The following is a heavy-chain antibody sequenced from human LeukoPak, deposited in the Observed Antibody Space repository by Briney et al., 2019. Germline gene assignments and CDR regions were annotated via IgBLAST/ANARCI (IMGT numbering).Heavy chain of an antibody. Sequence: SETLSLTCTVSGGSISSSNWWSWVRQPPGKGLEWIGEIYHSGSTNYNPSLKSRVTISVDKSKNQFSLKLSSVTAADTAVYYCARTGGAYDSSGYLYYFDYWGQGTLVTVSS. CDR1: GGSISSSNW. CDR2: IYHSGST. J-gene: IGHJ4*02. V-gene: IGHV4-4*02. D-gene: IGHD3-22*01. CDR3: ARTGGAYDSSGYLYYFDY.